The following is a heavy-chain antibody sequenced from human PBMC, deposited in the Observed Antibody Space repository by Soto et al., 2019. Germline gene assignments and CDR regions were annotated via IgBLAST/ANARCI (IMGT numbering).Heavy chain of an antibody. D-gene: IGHD3-22*01. CDR3: ARAAHFYDSGTYHQPVDY. CDR2: ISWNSGSI. Sequence: LRLSCAASGFTFDNYAMHWVRQTPGKGLEWVSGISWNSGSIGYADSVKGRFTISRDNAKNSLFLQMNSLRTEDTAFYYCARAAHFYDSGTYHQPVDYWGQGTLVTVSS. CDR1: GFTFDNYA. V-gene: IGHV3-9*01. J-gene: IGHJ4*02.